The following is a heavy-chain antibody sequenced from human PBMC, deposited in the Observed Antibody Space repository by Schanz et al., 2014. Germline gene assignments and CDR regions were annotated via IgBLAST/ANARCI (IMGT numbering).Heavy chain of an antibody. V-gene: IGHV3-30*04. J-gene: IGHJ3*02. Sequence: QVQLVESGGGVVQPGRSLRLSCAASGFTFSSYAVHWVRQAPDKGLVWVAVTSSDGSLKYYADSVKGRFTISRDNSRDQVYLQMNSLRGEDTAVYYCARGGRGGYPGRAFDIGGQGTMVTASS. CDR1: GFTFSSYA. CDR2: TSSDGSLK. D-gene: IGHD5-12*01. CDR3: ARGGRGGYPGRAFDI.